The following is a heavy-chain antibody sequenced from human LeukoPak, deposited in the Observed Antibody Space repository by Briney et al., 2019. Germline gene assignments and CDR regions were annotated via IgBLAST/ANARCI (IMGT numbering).Heavy chain of an antibody. V-gene: IGHV3-9*03. CDR2: ISWNSGSI. J-gene: IGHJ4*02. CDR1: GFTFDDYA. Sequence: GGSLRLSCAASGFTFDDYAMHWVRHAPGKGLEWVSGISWNSGSIGYADSVKGRFTISRDNAKNSLYLQMNSLRAEDMALYYCAKDISLYYSSSSGFDYWGQGTLVTVSS. CDR3: AKDISLYYSSSSGFDY. D-gene: IGHD6-6*01.